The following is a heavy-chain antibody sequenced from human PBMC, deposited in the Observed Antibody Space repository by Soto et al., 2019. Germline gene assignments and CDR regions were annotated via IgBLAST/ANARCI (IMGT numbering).Heavy chain of an antibody. V-gene: IGHV1-3*01. Sequence: QVQLVQSGAEVEKPGASVKVSCKASGYTFTNYAVHWVRQAPGQRLEWMGWINAGNGNTRFSQNLQGRVTITRDTSAHTVYMELSCLRSEDTAVYYCARGHLAVVPVASWFYYMDVWGKGTTVTVSS. CDR2: INAGNGNT. CDR3: ARGHLAVVPVASWFYYMDV. J-gene: IGHJ6*03. CDR1: GYTFTNYA. D-gene: IGHD2-2*01.